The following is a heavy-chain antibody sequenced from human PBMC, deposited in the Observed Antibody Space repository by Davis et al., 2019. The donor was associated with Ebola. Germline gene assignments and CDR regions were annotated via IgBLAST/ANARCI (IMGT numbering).Heavy chain of an antibody. CDR3: ARMKVLLWFGTLDY. D-gene: IGHD3-10*01. J-gene: IGHJ4*02. V-gene: IGHV4-39*07. CDR2: IYYSGST. CDR1: GGSISSSSYY. Sequence: MPSETLSLTCTVSGGSISSSSYYWGWIRQPPGKGLEWIGSIYYSGSTNYNPSLKSRVTISVDTSKNQFSLKLSSVTAADTAVYYCARMKVLLWFGTLDYWGQGTLVTVSS.